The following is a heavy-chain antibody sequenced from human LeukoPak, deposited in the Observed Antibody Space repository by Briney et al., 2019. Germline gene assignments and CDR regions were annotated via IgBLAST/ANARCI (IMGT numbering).Heavy chain of an antibody. Sequence: SETLSLTCTVSSYSISSGYYWGWIRQPPGKGLEWIGNIYHSGNTYYKPSLKSRVTISVDTSKNQFSLKLSSVTAADTAVYYCARQSTVTTLWFDPWGQGTLVTVSS. D-gene: IGHD4-17*01. CDR1: SYSISSGYY. V-gene: IGHV4-38-2*02. CDR2: IYHSGNT. CDR3: ARQSTVTTLWFDP. J-gene: IGHJ5*02.